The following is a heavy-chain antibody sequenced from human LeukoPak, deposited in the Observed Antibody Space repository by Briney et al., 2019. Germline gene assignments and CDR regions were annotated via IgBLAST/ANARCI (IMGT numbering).Heavy chain of an antibody. CDR2: FNSDGSST. CDR3: ARELRGFDY. D-gene: IGHD3-16*01. Sequence: GGSLRLSCAASGFTFSRYRMHWVRQAPGKGLVWVSRFNSDGSSTSYADSVKGRFTISRDNAKNTLYLQMNSLRAEDTAVYYCARELRGFDYWGQGTLVTVSS. V-gene: IGHV3-74*01. CDR1: GFTFSRYR. J-gene: IGHJ4*02.